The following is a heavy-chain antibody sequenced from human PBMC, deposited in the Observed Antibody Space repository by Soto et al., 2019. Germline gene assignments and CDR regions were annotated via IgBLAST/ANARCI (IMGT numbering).Heavy chain of an antibody. D-gene: IGHD4-17*01. V-gene: IGHV4-30-4*01. J-gene: IGHJ6*02. CDR1: GGSISSGDYY. CDR2: IYYSGST. CDR3: ASGSTYDYGDWYYYGMDV. Sequence: PSETLSLTCTVSGGSISSGDYYWSWIRQPPGKGLEWIGYIYYSGSTYYNPSLKSRVTISVDTSKNQFSLKLSSVTAADTAVYYCASGSTYDYGDWYYYGMDVWGQGTTVTV.